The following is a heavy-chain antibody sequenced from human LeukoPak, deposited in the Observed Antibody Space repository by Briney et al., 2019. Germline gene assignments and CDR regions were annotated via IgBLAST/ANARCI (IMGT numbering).Heavy chain of an antibody. J-gene: IGHJ4*02. Sequence: SETLSLTCTVSAASMTGQHWSWIRQAPGQELEWITWIHYDGRTNYNPSHKSRLSLSVDTSTNQFSLSLNSVTAADTAVYFCARHLNGGTHPLDNWGPGIRVIVSP. V-gene: IGHV4-59*08. CDR2: IHYDGRT. D-gene: IGHD2-8*01. CDR3: ARHLNGGTHPLDN. CDR1: AASMTGQH.